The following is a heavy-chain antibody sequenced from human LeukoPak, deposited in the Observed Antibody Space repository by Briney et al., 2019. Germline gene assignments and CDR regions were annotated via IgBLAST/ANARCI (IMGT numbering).Heavy chain of an antibody. CDR1: GFTFDDYA. CDR2: ISWKSGSM. V-gene: IGHV3-9*01. CDR3: AKVHGSYDSSGYYSL. Sequence: GGSLRLSCAASGFTFDDYAMHWVRQAPGKGLGWVSGISWKSGSMGYADSVKGRFTISRDNAKNSLYLQMNSLRPEDTAFYFCAKVHGSYDSSGYYSLWGQGTLVTVSS. J-gene: IGHJ4*02. D-gene: IGHD3-22*01.